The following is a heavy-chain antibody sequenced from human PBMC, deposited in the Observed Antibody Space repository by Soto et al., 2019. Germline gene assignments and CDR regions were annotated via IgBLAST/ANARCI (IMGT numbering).Heavy chain of an antibody. CDR1: GFTFSSYA. CDR2: ISGSGGST. Sequence: GGSLRLSCAASGFTFSSYAMSWVRQAPGKGLEWVSAISGSGGSTYYADSVKGRFTISRDNSKNTLYLQMNSLRAEDTAVYYCAKDWDIVVVVAAHGFDYWGQGTLVTVSS. CDR3: AKDWDIVVVVAAHGFDY. V-gene: IGHV3-23*01. D-gene: IGHD2-15*01. J-gene: IGHJ4*02.